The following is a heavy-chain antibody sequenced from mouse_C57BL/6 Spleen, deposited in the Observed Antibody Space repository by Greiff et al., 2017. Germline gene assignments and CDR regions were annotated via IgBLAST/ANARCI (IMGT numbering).Heavy chain of an antibody. CDR1: GYTFTSYW. CDR3: ARLDSSYPYYFDY. Sequence: VQLQQPGAELVRPGSSVKLSCKASGYTFTSYWMHWVKQRPIQGLEWIGNIDPSDSETHYNQQFKDKGTLTVDKSSSTAYMQLSSLTSEDSAVYYCARLDSSYPYYFDYWGQGTTLTVSS. D-gene: IGHD1-1*01. V-gene: IGHV1-52*01. J-gene: IGHJ2*01. CDR2: IDPSDSET.